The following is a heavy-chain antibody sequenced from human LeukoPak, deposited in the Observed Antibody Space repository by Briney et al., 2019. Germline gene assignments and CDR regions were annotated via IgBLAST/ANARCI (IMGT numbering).Heavy chain of an antibody. V-gene: IGHV3-48*04. J-gene: IGHJ2*01. CDR1: GFTLSSYS. D-gene: IGHD6-13*01. CDR2: ISSSSSTI. CDR3: ARDRPQYSSSRVPNWYFDL. Sequence: RGGSLRLSCAASGFTLSSYSMNWVRQAPGKGLEWVSYISSSSSTIYYADSVKGRFTISRDNAKNSLYLQMNSLRAEDTAVYYCARDRPQYSSSRVPNWYFDLWGRGTLVTVSS.